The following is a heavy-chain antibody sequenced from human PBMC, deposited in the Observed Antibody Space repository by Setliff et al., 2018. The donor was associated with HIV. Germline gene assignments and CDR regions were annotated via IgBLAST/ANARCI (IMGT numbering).Heavy chain of an antibody. CDR3: ARGRQDSYYDSTSYYWGDAFDI. CDR1: GGSIKNYY. CDR2: IYYSGDT. J-gene: IGHJ3*02. D-gene: IGHD3-22*01. V-gene: IGHV4-59*01. Sequence: SETLSLTCTVSGGSIKNYYWSWIRQSPEKGLEWIGYIYYSGDTNYNPSLRSRVTISVDTSQNRFSLRLTSVIAADTGVYFCARGRQDSYYDSTSYYWGDAFDIWGQGTRVTVSS.